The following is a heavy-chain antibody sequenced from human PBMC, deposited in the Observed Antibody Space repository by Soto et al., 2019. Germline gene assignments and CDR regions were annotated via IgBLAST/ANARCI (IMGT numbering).Heavy chain of an antibody. V-gene: IGHV4-34*01. J-gene: IGHJ4*02. Sequence: SETLSLTCAVYGGSFSGYYWSWIRQPPGKGLEWIGEINHSGSTNYNPSLKSRVTISVDTSKNQFSLKLSSVTAADTAVYYCARGPLEQQLYGVDYWGQGTLVTVSS. CDR3: ARGPLEQQLYGVDY. CDR1: GGSFSGYY. CDR2: INHSGST. D-gene: IGHD6-13*01.